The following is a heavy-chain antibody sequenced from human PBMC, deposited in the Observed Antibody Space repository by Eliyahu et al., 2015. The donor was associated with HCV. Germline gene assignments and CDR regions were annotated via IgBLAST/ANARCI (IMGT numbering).Heavy chain of an antibody. J-gene: IGHJ4*02. CDR1: GFTFSSXG. CDR2: ISYDGSNK. CDR3: AIPDDVIVGAT. Sequence: QVQLXESGGGXXXPGRSLXLSCAASGFTFSSXGMHXVRXAPGKGLEWVAVISYDGSNKYYADSVKGRFTISRDNSKNTLYLQMNSLRAEDTAVYYCAIPDDVIVGATWGQGTLVTVSS. V-gene: IGHV3-30*03. D-gene: IGHD1-26*01.